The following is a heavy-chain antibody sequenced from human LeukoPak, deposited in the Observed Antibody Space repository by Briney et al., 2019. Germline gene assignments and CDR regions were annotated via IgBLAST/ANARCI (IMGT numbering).Heavy chain of an antibody. V-gene: IGHV4-61*02. CDR1: GGSISSDTYF. Sequence: PSETLSLTCTVSGGSISSDTYFWNWIRQPAGKGLEWIGRIYTSGSTNYNPSLKGRVTISVDTSKNQFSLKLSSVTAADTAVYYCARDSLEGQLDYWGQGTLVTVSS. CDR3: ARDSLEGQLDY. D-gene: IGHD3-3*01. J-gene: IGHJ4*02. CDR2: IYTSGST.